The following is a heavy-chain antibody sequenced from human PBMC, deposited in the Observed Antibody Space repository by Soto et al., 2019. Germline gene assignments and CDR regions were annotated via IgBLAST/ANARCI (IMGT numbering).Heavy chain of an antibody. J-gene: IGHJ6*02. Sequence: PSETLSLTCTVSGGSISSGGYYWSWIRQHPGKGLEWIGYIYYSGSTYYNPSLKSRVTISVDTSRNQFSLKLSSVTAADTAVYYCARAGAAAGRWGCYYYYYGMDVWGQGTTVTVSS. CDR1: GGSISSGGYY. CDR2: IYYSGST. D-gene: IGHD6-13*01. V-gene: IGHV4-31*03. CDR3: ARAGAAAGRWGCYYYYYGMDV.